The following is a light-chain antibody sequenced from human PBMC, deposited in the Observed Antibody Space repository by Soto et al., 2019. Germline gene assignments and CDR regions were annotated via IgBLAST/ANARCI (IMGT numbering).Light chain of an antibody. CDR2: DVT. Sequence: QSALTQPASVSGSPGQSITISCTGTSSDVGGYNYVSWYQQHPGKAPKLMIYDVTNRPSGVSDRFSGSKSGNTASLTISGLQAEDEADYYCSSYRSGSTSFVFGTGTKVTVL. CDR3: SSYRSGSTSFV. CDR1: SSDVGGYNY. V-gene: IGLV2-14*03. J-gene: IGLJ1*01.